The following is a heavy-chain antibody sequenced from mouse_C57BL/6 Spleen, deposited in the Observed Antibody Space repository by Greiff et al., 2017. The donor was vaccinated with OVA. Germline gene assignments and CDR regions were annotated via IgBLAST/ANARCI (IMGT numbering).Heavy chain of an antibody. CDR1: GYAFSSSW. D-gene: IGHD2-5*01. J-gene: IGHJ1*03. CDR2: IYPGDGDT. V-gene: IGHV1-82*01. CDR3: ASSYYSNYEYFDV. Sequence: QVQLQQSGPELVKPGASVKISCKASGYAFSSSWMNWVKQRPGKGLEWIGRIYPGDGDTNYNGKFKGKATLTADKSSSTAYMQLSSLTSEDSAVYFCASSYYSNYEYFDVWGTGTTVTVSS.